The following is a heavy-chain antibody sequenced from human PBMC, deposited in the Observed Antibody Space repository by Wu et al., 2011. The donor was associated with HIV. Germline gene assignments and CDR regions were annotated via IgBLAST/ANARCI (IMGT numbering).Heavy chain of an antibody. J-gene: IGHJ6*03. Sequence: QVQLVQSGAEVKKPGASVKVSCKASGYTFIGYYLHWVRQAPGQGLEWMGWIIPNSDGTNYAQKFQGRVTMTRDTSISTVYMELRRLRFDDTAVYYCAFGQAATISDYYYMDVWAKGPRSPSL. CDR3: AFGQAATISDYYYMDV. CDR1: GYTFIGYY. V-gene: IGHV1-2*02. D-gene: IGHD5-12*01. CDR2: IIPNSDGT.